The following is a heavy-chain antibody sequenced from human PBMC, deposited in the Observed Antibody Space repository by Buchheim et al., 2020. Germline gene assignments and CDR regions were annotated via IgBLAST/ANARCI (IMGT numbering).Heavy chain of an antibody. J-gene: IGHJ6*02. Sequence: QLQLQESGPGLVKPSETLSLTCTVSGGSISNSAYFWGWIRQPPGKGPEWIATIRYSGTTYFNTSLQNRVTISVDTSKNPFSLTLRSVTAADTALYYCARENRDGYRNGVDVWGQGTT. CDR2: IRYSGTT. CDR1: GGSISNSAYF. V-gene: IGHV4-39*07. D-gene: IGHD5-24*01. CDR3: ARENRDGYRNGVDV.